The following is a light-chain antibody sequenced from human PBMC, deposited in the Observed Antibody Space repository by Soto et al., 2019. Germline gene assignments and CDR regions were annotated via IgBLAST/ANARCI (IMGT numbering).Light chain of an antibody. V-gene: IGLV2-23*02. CDR3: CSYAGSSTYV. Sequence: HSDLTQAASGSGSPGQSITISCTRTSSDVGSYNLVSWYQQHPGKAPKLMIYEVSKRPSGVSNRFSGSKSGNTASLTISGLQAEDEADYYCCSYAGSSTYVFGTGTRSPS. CDR2: EVS. CDR1: SSDVGSYNL. J-gene: IGLJ1*01.